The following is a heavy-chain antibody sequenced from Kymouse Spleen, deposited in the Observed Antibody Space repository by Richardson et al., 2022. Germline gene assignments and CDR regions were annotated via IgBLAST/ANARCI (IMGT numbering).Heavy chain of an antibody. CDR3: ARDRVDYDILTGYSHAFDI. J-gene: IGHJ3*02. D-gene: IGHD3-9*01. Sequence: QVQLQESGPGLVKPSETLSLTCTVSGGSVSSGSYYWSWIRQPPGKGLEWIGYIYYSGSTNYNPSLKSRVTISVDTSKNQFSLKLSSVTAADTAVYYCARDRVDYDILTGYSHAFDIWGQGTMVTVSS. CDR2: IYYSGST. V-gene: IGHV4-61*01. CDR1: GGSVSSGSYY.